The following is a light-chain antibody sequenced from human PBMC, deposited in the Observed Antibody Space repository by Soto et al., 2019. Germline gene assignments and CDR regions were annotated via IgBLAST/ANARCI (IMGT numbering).Light chain of an antibody. CDR1: QGIGDT. Sequence: EVVLTQSPATLSVSPGEGVTLSCRASQGIGDTLAWYQHKPGQTPRLLIYDTSARATGVPSRFSGSRSGTDFTLTISSLQPEDVATYYCQKYNSAPFSFGPGTKVEIK. J-gene: IGKJ3*01. CDR3: QKYNSAPFS. CDR2: DTS. V-gene: IGKV3-15*01.